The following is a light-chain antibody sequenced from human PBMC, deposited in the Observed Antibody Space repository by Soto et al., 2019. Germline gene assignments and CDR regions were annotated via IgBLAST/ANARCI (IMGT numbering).Light chain of an antibody. CDR2: AAS. CDR3: QHCNLYPWT. J-gene: IGKJ1*01. V-gene: IGKV1-5*01. Sequence: DIQMTQSPSTLSASVGDRVTITCRASQSISSWLAWYQQKPGKAPKLLIYAASTLESGVPSRFSGSGSGTEFTLTISSLQPDDFATYYCQHCNLYPWTFGQGTKVEIQ. CDR1: QSISSW.